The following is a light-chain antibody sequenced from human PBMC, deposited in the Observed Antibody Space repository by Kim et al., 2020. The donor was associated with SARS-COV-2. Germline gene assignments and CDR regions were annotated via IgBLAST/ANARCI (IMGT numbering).Light chain of an antibody. CDR3: QEYKSYPYT. CDR1: QSISSW. V-gene: IGKV1-5*03. CDR2: KAS. Sequence: DIQMTQSPSTLSASVGDRVTITCRASQSISSWLAWYQQKPGKAPKLLIYKASYLESGVPSRFSGSGSGTEFTLTISSLQPDDFATYYCQEYKSYPYTFGQGTKLEI. J-gene: IGKJ2*01.